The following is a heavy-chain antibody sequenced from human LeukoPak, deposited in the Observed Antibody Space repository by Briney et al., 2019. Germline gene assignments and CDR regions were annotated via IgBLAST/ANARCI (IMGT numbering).Heavy chain of an antibody. CDR2: IYYSGST. D-gene: IGHD3-22*01. V-gene: IGHV4-59*11. J-gene: IGHJ6*04. CDR3: ARAHYYDSTKMDV. CDR1: GGSISSHY. Sequence: SETLSLTCTVSGGSISSHYWSWIRQPPGKGLEWIGYIYYSGSTNYNPSLKSRVTISVDTSKNQFSLKLSSVTAADTAVYYCARAHYYDSTKMDVWGKGTTVTVSS.